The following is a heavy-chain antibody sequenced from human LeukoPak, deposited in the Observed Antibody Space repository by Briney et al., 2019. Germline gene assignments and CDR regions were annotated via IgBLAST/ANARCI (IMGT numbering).Heavy chain of an antibody. CDR3: ARGRYYYDSSGYYYGYYGMDV. Sequence: PSEILSLTCAVYGGSFSGYYWSWIRQPPGKGLEWIGEINHSGSTNYNPSLKSRVTISVDTSKNQFSLKLSSVTAADTAVYYCARGRYYYDSSGYYYGYYGMDVWGQGTTVTVSS. V-gene: IGHV4-34*01. CDR1: GGSFSGYY. CDR2: INHSGST. J-gene: IGHJ6*02. D-gene: IGHD3-22*01.